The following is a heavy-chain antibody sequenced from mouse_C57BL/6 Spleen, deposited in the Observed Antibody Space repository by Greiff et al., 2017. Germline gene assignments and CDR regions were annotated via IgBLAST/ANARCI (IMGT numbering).Heavy chain of an antibody. CDR3: VRHPLGSYAMDY. CDR1: GFSFNTYA. J-gene: IGHJ4*01. CDR2: IRSKSNNYAT. V-gene: IGHV10-1*01. Sequence: EVKVVESGGGLVQPKGSLKLSCAASGFSFNTYAMNWVRQAPGKGLEWVARIRSKSNNYATYYADSVKDRFTISRDDSESMLYLQMNNLKTEDTAMYYCVRHPLGSYAMDYWGQGTSVTVSS.